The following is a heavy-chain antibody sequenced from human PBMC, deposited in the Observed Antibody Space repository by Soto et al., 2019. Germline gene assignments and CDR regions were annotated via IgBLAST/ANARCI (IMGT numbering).Heavy chain of an antibody. CDR1: GDSINSNYC. J-gene: IGHJ4*02. CDR3: ARDTGWGRGY. V-gene: IGHV4-4*02. D-gene: IGHD6-19*01. CDR2: IYYSGGT. Sequence: QVQLQESGPGLVRPSGTLSLTCAVSGDSINSNYCWTWVRQPPGKGLEWIAEIYYSGGTSYNPSLTSRATISTDKPNSRLSLNLTSAPAADTATHYCARDTGWGRGYWGQGTLVTVSS.